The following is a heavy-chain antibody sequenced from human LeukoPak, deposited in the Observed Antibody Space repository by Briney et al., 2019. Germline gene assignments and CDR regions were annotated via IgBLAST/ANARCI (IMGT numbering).Heavy chain of an antibody. CDR1: GFTFSSSW. CDR2: MNADGRTT. CDR3: ARAGNYYFDL. V-gene: IGHV3-74*01. D-gene: IGHD1-7*01. J-gene: IGHJ2*01. Sequence: GGSLRLSCAASGFTFSSSWMHWVRQGPGKGLAWVARMNADGRTTNYADSVKGRFTISRDNAKNTLYLQMNSLRTEDAAVYYCARAGNYYFDLWGRGTQVTVSS.